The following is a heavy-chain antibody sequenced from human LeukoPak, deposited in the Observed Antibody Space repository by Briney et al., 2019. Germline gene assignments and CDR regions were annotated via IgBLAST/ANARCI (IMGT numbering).Heavy chain of an antibody. Sequence: PGGSLRLSCAASGFTFSSFGMNWVRQAPGKGLEWVSSISTSSSYIYYADSLKGRFTISRDNAKNSLYLQMNSLRAEDTAVYYCARSPGIVGANYFDYWGQGTLVTVSS. J-gene: IGHJ4*02. CDR2: ISTSSSYI. CDR1: GFTFSSFG. CDR3: ARSPGIVGANYFDY. D-gene: IGHD1-26*01. V-gene: IGHV3-21*01.